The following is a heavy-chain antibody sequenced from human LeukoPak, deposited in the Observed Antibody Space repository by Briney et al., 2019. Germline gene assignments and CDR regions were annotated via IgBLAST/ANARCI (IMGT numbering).Heavy chain of an antibody. D-gene: IGHD2-8*01. V-gene: IGHV4-4*02. Sequence: PSETLSLTCAVSGGSISSYNWWNWVRQPPGKGLEWIGEIYHSGGTNYNPSLKSRVSISVDKSKNQFSLKLRSVTAADTAVYYCAGDLRRLTMGHWGQGTLVTVSS. J-gene: IGHJ4*02. CDR3: AGDLRRLTMGH. CDR2: IYHSGGT. CDR1: GGSISSYNW.